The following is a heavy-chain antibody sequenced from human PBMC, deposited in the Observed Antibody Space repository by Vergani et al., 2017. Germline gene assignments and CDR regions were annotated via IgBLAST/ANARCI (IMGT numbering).Heavy chain of an antibody. V-gene: IGHV7-4-1*02. Sequence: QVQLVQSGAEVKKPGASVKVSCKASGYTFTGYYMHWVRQAPGQGLEWMGWINTNTGNSMYAQGFTGRFVFSLDTSVSTAYLQISSLKAEDTAVYYCARSYYDFWSGHTPIGYWGQGTLVTVSS. J-gene: IGHJ4*02. CDR1: GYTFTGYY. CDR2: INTNTGNS. D-gene: IGHD3-3*01. CDR3: ARSYYDFWSGHTPIGY.